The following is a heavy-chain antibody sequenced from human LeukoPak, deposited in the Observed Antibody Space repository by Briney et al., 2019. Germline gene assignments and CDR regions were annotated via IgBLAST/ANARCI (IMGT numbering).Heavy chain of an antibody. CDR3: AKRYQTNDLDY. J-gene: IGHJ4*02. CDR1: GFTFSSYG. CDR2: ISYDGSNK. D-gene: IGHD1-14*01. V-gene: IGHV3-30*18. Sequence: GGSLRLSCAASGFTFSSYGMHWVRQAPGKGLEWVAAISYDGSNKYYADSVKGRFTVSRDNSKNTLYLQMNSLTAEDTALYYCAKRYQTNDLDYWGQGTLVTVSS.